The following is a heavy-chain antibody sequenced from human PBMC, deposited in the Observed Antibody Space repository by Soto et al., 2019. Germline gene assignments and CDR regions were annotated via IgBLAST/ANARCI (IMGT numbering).Heavy chain of an antibody. CDR1: GFTFSNAW. CDR3: TTDAAIVVVPAAATERYGMDV. Sequence: PGGSLRLSCAASGFTFSNAWMSWVRQAPGKGLEWVGRIKSKTDGGTTDYAAPVKGRFTISRDDSKNTLYLQMNSLKTEDTAVYYCTTDAAIVVVPAAATERYGMDVWGQGTTVTVSS. J-gene: IGHJ6*02. CDR2: IKSKTDGGTT. D-gene: IGHD2-2*01. V-gene: IGHV3-15*01.